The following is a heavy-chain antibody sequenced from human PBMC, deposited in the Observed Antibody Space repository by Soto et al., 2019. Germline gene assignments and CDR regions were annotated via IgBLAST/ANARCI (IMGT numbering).Heavy chain of an antibody. CDR3: RVRRGKDGYSSSWYDY. V-gene: IGHV4-34*01. D-gene: IGHD6-13*01. CDR2: INHSGST. J-gene: IGHJ4*02. Sequence: SETLSLTCAVYGGSFSGYYWSWIRQPPGKGLEWIGEINHSGSTNYNPSLKSRVTISVDTSKNQFSLKLSSVTAADTAVYYCRVRRGKDGYSSSWYDYWGQGTLVTVSS. CDR1: GGSFSGYY.